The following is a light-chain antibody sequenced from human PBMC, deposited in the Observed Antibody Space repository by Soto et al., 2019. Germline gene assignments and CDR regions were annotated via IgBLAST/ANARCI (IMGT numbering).Light chain of an antibody. V-gene: IGKV3-15*01. CDR1: QSVSSN. J-gene: IGKJ1*01. CDR3: QLYGSSSWT. CDR2: GAS. Sequence: IPKSSAHVPVSLGERATLSWMASQSVSSNLAWNQQKPGQAPRLLIYGASTRATGIPARFSGSGSGTDFTLTISSLEPEDFAVYHCQLYGSSSWTVGQGTKVDIK.